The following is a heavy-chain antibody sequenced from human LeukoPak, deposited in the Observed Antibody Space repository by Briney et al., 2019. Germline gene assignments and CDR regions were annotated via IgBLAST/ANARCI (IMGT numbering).Heavy chain of an antibody. D-gene: IGHD3-10*02. CDR1: GFPFSTNA. V-gene: IGHV3-23*01. CDR3: AKDVRGPVSDACAI. J-gene: IGHJ3*02. Sequence: GGSLRLSCAASGFPFSTNAMSWVRQAPGKGLEWVSTISVSGGGTYYADSVKGRFTISRDNSKNTLYLLMNSLRAEDTAVYYCAKDVRGPVSDACAIWGRGTMVTVSS. CDR2: ISVSGGGT.